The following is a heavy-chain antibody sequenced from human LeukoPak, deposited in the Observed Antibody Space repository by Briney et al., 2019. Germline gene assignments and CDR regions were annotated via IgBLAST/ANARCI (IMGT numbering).Heavy chain of an antibody. CDR2: IIPIFGTA. V-gene: IGHV1-69*06. J-gene: IGHJ4*02. CDR3: ASPADDYGDYRQAYYFDY. D-gene: IGHD4-17*01. Sequence: SVKVSCKASGGTFSSYAISWVRQAPGQGLEWMGGIIPIFGTANYAQKFQGRVTITADKSTSTAYMGLSSLRSEDTAVYYCASPADDYGDYRQAYYFDYWGQGTLVTVSS. CDR1: GGTFSSYA.